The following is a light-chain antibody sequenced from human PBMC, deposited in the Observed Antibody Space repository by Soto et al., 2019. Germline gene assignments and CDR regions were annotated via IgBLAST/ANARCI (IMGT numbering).Light chain of an antibody. CDR1: QSISSW. Sequence: DIQMTQYTSTLSASVGDRVTITCRASQSISSWLSWYQQKPGKPPNLLIYKASSLESGGPSRFSGSGSGKEFTFTSIRRQPDEVATYFCQQYNSLYNLVQGTPLQ. CDR3: QQYNSLYN. J-gene: IGKJ2*01. CDR2: KAS. V-gene: IGKV1-5*03.